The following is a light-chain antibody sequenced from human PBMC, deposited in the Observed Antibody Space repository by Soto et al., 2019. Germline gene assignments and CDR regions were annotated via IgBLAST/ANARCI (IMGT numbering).Light chain of an antibody. J-gene: IGKJ1*01. V-gene: IGKV3-20*01. CDR3: QQYDTSPRT. CDR2: AAS. Sequence: EIVSTQSPGTLSLSPGERATLSCRASQNLGSGYLAWYQQKPGQAPRILIYAASSRATGIPDRFSGSGSGTDFTLSISRLEPEDFAVYYCQQYDTSPRTFGQGTKVEI. CDR1: QNLGSGY.